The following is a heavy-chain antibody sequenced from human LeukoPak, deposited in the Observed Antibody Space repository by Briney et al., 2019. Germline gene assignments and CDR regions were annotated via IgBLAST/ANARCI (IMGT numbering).Heavy chain of an antibody. J-gene: IGHJ4*02. Sequence: GGSLRLSCTASGFTFSSYWMSWVRQAPGKGLEWVANIKQDGSETYYVDSVKGRFTISRDNAKNSLYLQMNSLRDEDTAVYYCARGANVYDYVWGSYRYAPYYFDYWGQGTLVTVSS. V-gene: IGHV3-7*01. D-gene: IGHD3-16*02. CDR1: GFTFSSYW. CDR3: ARGANVYDYVWGSYRYAPYYFDY. CDR2: IKQDGSET.